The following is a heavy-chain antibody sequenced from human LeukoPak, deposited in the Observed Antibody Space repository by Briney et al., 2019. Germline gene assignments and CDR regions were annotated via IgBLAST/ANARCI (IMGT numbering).Heavy chain of an antibody. D-gene: IGHD2-2*01. CDR3: ARGRCSDSGCYPYYHFYGMDV. CDR1: GFTFSSYD. Sequence: GGSLRLSCAASGFTFSSYDMHWVRQATGKGLEWVSAIAPTGETFYPDSVKGRFTISREDGKNSLYLHMNSLRAGDTAVYFCARGRCSDSGCYPYYHFYGMDVWGQGTTVTVSS. V-gene: IGHV3-13*01. J-gene: IGHJ6*02. CDR2: IAPTGET.